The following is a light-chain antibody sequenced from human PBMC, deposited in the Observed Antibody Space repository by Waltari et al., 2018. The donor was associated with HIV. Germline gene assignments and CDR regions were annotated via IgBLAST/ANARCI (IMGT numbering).Light chain of an antibody. J-gene: IGKJ3*01. V-gene: IGKV3-15*01. Sequence: EIVMTQSPATLSVSPGERATLSCRASQRVSRNLAWYQQKPGQAPRLLIYGASTRATGSPARFRGSGSGTEFTLTISSLQSEDFAVYYCQQYNNWPSFTFGPGTKVDIK. CDR1: QRVSRN. CDR2: GAS. CDR3: QQYNNWPSFT.